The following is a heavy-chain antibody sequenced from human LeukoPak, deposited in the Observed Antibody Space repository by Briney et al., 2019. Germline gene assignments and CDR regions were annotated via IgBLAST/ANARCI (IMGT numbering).Heavy chain of an antibody. Sequence: GESLKISCKGSGYRFTNYWIGWVRQMPGKGLEWMGIIFPADSDTRYSPSFQGQVTISADKSADKSISTAYLQWSSMKASDTAMYYCARRMAAAGVDAFDIWGQGTMVTVS. J-gene: IGHJ3*02. D-gene: IGHD6-13*01. V-gene: IGHV5-51*01. CDR2: IFPADSDT. CDR1: GYRFTNYW. CDR3: ARRMAAAGVDAFDI.